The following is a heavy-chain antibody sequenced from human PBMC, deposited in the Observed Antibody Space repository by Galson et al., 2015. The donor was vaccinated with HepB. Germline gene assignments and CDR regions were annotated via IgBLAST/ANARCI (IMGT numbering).Heavy chain of an antibody. CDR1: GYTFSSYS. Sequence: SVKVSCKASGYTFSSYSITWVRQAPGQGLEWTGWISTHNRDTMYAQKFQGRVTMTADTSTSTAYMELRSLRSDDTAVYFCARGGFVLGVRATQNNWFDPWGQGTLVTVSS. CDR2: ISTHNRDT. J-gene: IGHJ5*02. D-gene: IGHD2-15*01. CDR3: ARGGFVLGVRATQNNWFDP. V-gene: IGHV1-18*01.